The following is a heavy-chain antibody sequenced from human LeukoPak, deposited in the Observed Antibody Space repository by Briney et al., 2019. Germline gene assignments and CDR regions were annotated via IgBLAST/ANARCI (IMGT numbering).Heavy chain of an antibody. Sequence: GGSLRLSCAASGFTFSSYGMHWVRQAPGKGLEWVAVIWYDGSNKYYADSVKGRFTISRDNSKNTLYLQTNSLRAEDTAVYYCASGYCSSTSCYALDYWGQGTLVTVSS. CDR3: ASGYCSSTSCYALDY. D-gene: IGHD2-2*01. CDR2: IWYDGSNK. CDR1: GFTFSSYG. V-gene: IGHV3-33*01. J-gene: IGHJ4*02.